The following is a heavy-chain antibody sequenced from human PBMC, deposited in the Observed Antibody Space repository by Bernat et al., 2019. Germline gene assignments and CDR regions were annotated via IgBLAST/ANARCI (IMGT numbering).Heavy chain of an antibody. CDR2: IYHSGNT. CDR1: GGSISSSNW. CDR3: ARDHGSGTVTTDEVVPIYYFDY. D-gene: IGHD4-17*01. V-gene: IGHV4-4*02. J-gene: IGHJ4*02. Sequence: QVQLQESGPGLVKPSETLSLTCAVSGGSISSSNWWSWVRQPPGKGLEWIGEIYHSGNTNYNPSLKSRVSISVDKSKNQFSLNLNSVTAADTAVYFCARDHGSGTVTTDEVVPIYYFDYWGQGTLVTVSS.